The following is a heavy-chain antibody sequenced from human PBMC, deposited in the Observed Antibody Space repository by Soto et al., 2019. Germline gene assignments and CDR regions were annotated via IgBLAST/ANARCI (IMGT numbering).Heavy chain of an antibody. J-gene: IGHJ4*02. CDR1: GYTFTSYG. CDR3: ARDWFCSGGSCSDYFDY. Sequence: ASVQVSCKASGYTFTSYGISSVRQAPGQGLEWMGWVSAYIGNAKYAQKLQGRVSMTTDTSTSTAYMELRSLRSDDSAVYYCARDWFCSGGSCSDYFDYWGQGTLVTVSS. V-gene: IGHV1-18*01. D-gene: IGHD2-15*01. CDR2: VSAYIGNA.